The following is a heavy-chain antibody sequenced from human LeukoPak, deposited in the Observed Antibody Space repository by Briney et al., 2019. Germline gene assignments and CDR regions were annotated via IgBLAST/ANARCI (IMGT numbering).Heavy chain of an antibody. D-gene: IGHD4-17*01. Sequence: SVKVSCKASGGTFSSYAISWVRQAPGQGLEWMGRIIPILGIANYAQKFQGRVTITADKSTSTAYMELSSLRSEDTAVYYCARSLEGEKTTVTPDYWGQGTLVTVSS. V-gene: IGHV1-69*04. J-gene: IGHJ4*02. CDR1: GGTFSSYA. CDR2: IIPILGIA. CDR3: ARSLEGEKTTVTPDY.